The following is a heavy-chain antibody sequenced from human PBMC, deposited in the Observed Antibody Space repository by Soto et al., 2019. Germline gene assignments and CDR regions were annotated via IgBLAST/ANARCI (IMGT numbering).Heavy chain of an antibody. V-gene: IGHV1-18*04. D-gene: IGHD6-6*01. CDR3: ARDKPQQIVGYNYYYGLDV. J-gene: IGHJ6*02. Sequence: QGQLVQSGGEVKKPGASVKVSCKASGYTFTSNGISWVRQAPGQGLEWMGWISGYNGDTDYAQKFQGRVTMTTDTSTSRAYMEARSLRPDDTAVYYCARDKPQQIVGYNYYYGLDVWGQGTTVTVSS. CDR1: GYTFTSNG. CDR2: ISGYNGDT.